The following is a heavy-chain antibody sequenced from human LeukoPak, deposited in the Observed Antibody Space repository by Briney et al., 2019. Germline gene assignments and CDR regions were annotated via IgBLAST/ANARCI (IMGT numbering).Heavy chain of an antibody. V-gene: IGHV4-34*01. CDR3: ARIYNYYYYSMDV. Sequence: SETLSLTCAVYGGSFSGYYWSWIRQPPGKGLEWMGEINHSGSTNYNPSLKSRVTISVDTSKNQFSLKLSSVTAADTAVYYCARIYNYYYYSMDVWGQGTTVTVSS. CDR2: INHSGST. CDR1: GGSFSGYY. J-gene: IGHJ6*02.